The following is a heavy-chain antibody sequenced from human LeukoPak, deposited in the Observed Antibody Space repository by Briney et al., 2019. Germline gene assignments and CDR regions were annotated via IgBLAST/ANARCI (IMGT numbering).Heavy chain of an antibody. CDR2: INHSGST. Sequence: SETLSLTCAVYGGSFSGYYWSWIRQPPGKGLEWIGEINHSGSTNYNPSLKSRVTISVDTSKNQFSLKLSSVTPADTAVYYCASGPEEGQLDYWGQGTLVTVSS. CDR1: GGSFSGYY. CDR3: ASGPEEGQLDY. V-gene: IGHV4-34*01. J-gene: IGHJ4*02.